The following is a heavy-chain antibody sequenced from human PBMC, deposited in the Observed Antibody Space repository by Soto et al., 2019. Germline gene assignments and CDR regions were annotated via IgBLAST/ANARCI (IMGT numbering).Heavy chain of an antibody. D-gene: IGHD1-26*01. CDR1: FTFSLYS. CDR3: TRDEGGSYDSWFHP. Sequence: EVQVVESGGGLVKPGGSLTLSCNFTFSLYSMNWVRQAPGKGLEWVASXXXXXAYIKYADSVQGRFTISRDNAKSSVSLQMSSLRVEDTAVYFCTRDEGGSYDSWFHPWGQGTQVTVSA. V-gene: IGHV3-21*01. J-gene: IGHJ5*02. CDR2: XXXXXAYI.